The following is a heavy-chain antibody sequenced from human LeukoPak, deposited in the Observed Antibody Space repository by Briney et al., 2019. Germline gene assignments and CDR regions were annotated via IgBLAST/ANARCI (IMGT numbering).Heavy chain of an antibody. Sequence: GGSLRLSCAASGFTFSSYGMSWVRQAPGKGLEWVSAISGSGGSTYYADSVKGRFTISRDNSKNTLYLQMNSLRAEDTAVYYCAKGYCSSTSCPGNVWGKGTTVTISS. V-gene: IGHV3-23*01. CDR2: ISGSGGST. CDR1: GFTFSSYG. CDR3: AKGYCSSTSCPGNV. D-gene: IGHD2-2*01. J-gene: IGHJ6*04.